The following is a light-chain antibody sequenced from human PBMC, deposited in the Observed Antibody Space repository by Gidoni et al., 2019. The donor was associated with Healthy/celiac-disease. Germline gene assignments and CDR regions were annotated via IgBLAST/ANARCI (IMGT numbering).Light chain of an antibody. V-gene: IGKV2-28*01. CDR3: MQALQTPG. J-gene: IGKJ2*03. CDR1: QSLLHSNGYNY. CDR2: LGS. Sequence: DIVITPSPLSLPVTPGEPASISCRSSQSLLHSNGYNYLDWYLQKPGQSPQLLIYLGSNRASGVPDRFSGSGSGTDFTLKISRVEDEDVGVYYCMQALQTPGFGQGTKLEIK.